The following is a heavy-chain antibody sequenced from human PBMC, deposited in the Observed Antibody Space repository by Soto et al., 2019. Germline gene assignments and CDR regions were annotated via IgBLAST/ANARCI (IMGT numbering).Heavy chain of an antibody. Sequence: QITLKESGPTLVRPTQTLTLTCTFYGFSLSTPGVAVGWIRQPPGKALEWLALIYWDDDKRYSPSLKSRLTITKDTSKNEVILTMTNMDPVDTARYYCAQRLPHYGLGREWGNWFDPWGQGTLVTVSS. V-gene: IGHV2-5*02. J-gene: IGHJ5*02. CDR1: GFSLSTPGVA. CDR2: IYWDDDK. CDR3: AQRLPHYGLGREWGNWFDP. D-gene: IGHD3-10*01.